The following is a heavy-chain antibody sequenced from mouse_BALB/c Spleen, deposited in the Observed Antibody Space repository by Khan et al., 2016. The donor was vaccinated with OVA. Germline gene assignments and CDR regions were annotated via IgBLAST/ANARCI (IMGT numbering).Heavy chain of an antibody. V-gene: IGHV1-7*01. Sequence: QVQLQQPGAELAKPGASVKMSCKASGYTFINYWILWVKQRPGQGLEWIGYINPSTGYTEYNQNFKDKATLTADKSSSTAYMQLSSLTSEASAVYYCARRGLRWDFDYWGQGTTLTVSS. CDR3: ARRGLRWDFDY. CDR1: GYTFINYW. D-gene: IGHD1-1*01. J-gene: IGHJ2*01. CDR2: INPSTGYT.